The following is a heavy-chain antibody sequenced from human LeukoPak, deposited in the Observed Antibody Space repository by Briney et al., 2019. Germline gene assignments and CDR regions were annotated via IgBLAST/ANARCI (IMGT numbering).Heavy chain of an antibody. CDR2: IKQDGSER. CDR1: GFTFSTYW. J-gene: IGHJ4*02. D-gene: IGHD5-24*01. V-gene: IGHV3-7*01. CDR3: VINYDY. Sequence: GGSLRLSCTASGFTFSTYWMTWVRQAPGKGLEWVANIKQDGSERDYVDSVKGRFTISGYNTKGSVKGRLTISRDNTKNSVYLQMNSLRAEDTAVYYCVINYDYWGQGTLVTVSS.